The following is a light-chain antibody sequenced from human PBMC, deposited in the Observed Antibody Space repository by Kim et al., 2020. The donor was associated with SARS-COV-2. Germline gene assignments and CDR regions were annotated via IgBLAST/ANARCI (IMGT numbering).Light chain of an antibody. V-gene: IGLV3-9*01. J-gene: IGLJ2*01. CDR1: NIGSKH. Sequence: SVSRGQTARITCGGKNIGSKHVHWYQQKPGQAPVLVIYRDSNRPSGIPERFSGSNSGNTATLTISRAQAGDEADYYCQVWDSSTVVFGGGTKLAVL. CDR3: QVWDSSTVV. CDR2: RDS.